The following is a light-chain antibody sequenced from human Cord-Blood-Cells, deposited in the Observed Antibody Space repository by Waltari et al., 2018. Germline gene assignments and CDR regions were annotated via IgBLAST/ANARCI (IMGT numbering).Light chain of an antibody. CDR1: SSDVGGYNY. J-gene: IGLJ1*01. V-gene: IGLV2-8*01. CDR3: SSYAGSNNYV. Sequence: QSALTQPPSASGSPGQSVTISCTGTSSDVGGYNYVSWYQQPPGKAPNLMIYGVSKRPSGVPERCSGSKAGNTASLTVSGLQAEDEADYYCSSYAGSNNYVFGTGTKVTVL. CDR2: GVS.